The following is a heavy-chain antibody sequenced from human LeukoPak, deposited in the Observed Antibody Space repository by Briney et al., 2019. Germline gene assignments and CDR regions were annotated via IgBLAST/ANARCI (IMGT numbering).Heavy chain of an antibody. Sequence: ASVKVSCKASGFTLIYYIHWVRQDPRQGLQWMGWIKPNSGDTEYAQKFQGRVTMTRDTSISTVYMELSSLRSDDTAVYYCARADSVPAGDYHYWYMDVWGKGTTVTVSS. D-gene: IGHD6-13*01. CDR1: GFTLIYY. J-gene: IGHJ6*03. V-gene: IGHV1-2*02. CDR3: ARADSVPAGDYHYWYMDV. CDR2: IKPNSGDT.